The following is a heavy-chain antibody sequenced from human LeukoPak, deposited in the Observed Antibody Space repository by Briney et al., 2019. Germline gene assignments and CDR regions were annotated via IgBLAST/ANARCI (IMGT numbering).Heavy chain of an antibody. CDR1: GGSFSGYY. CDR2: INHSGST. J-gene: IGHJ3*02. CDR3: ARDYADSSGFDALDAFDI. D-gene: IGHD3-22*01. Sequence: SETLSLTCAVYGGSFSGYYWSWIRQPPGKGLEWIGEINHSGSTNYNPSLKSRVTMSVDTSKNQFSLKLSSVTAADTAVYYCARDYADSSGFDALDAFDIWGQGTMVTVSS. V-gene: IGHV4-34*01.